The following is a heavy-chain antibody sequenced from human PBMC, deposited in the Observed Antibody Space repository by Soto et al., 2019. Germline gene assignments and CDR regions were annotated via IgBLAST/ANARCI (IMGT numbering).Heavy chain of an antibody. J-gene: IGHJ4*02. Sequence: QVQLVQSGAEVKKPGASVKVSCKASGYTFTSYGISWVRQAPGQGLEWMGWISAYNGNTNYAQKLQGRVPMTTDTSTRTAYRELRSLRSDDTAVYYCARDSSSTYYYGSGSYGGFDYWGQGTLVTVSS. CDR2: ISAYNGNT. CDR3: ARDSSSTYYYGSGSYGGFDY. V-gene: IGHV1-18*01. D-gene: IGHD3-10*01. CDR1: GYTFTSYG.